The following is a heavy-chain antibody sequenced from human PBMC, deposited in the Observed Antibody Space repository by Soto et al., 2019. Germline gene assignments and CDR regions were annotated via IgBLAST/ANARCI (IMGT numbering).Heavy chain of an antibody. CDR3: ASALYCSGGSCYFPDDDAFDI. CDR1: GFTFSSYA. Sequence: QVQLVESGGGVVQPGRSLRLSCAASGFTFSSYAMHWVRQAPGKGLEWVAVISYDGSNKYYADSVKGRFTISRDNSKNTLYLQMNSLRAEDTAVYYCASALYCSGGSCYFPDDDAFDIWSQGTMVTVSS. CDR2: ISYDGSNK. V-gene: IGHV3-30-3*01. J-gene: IGHJ3*02. D-gene: IGHD2-15*01.